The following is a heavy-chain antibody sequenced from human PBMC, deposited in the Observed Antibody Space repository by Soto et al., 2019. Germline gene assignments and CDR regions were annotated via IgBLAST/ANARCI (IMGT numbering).Heavy chain of an antibody. CDR3: VTGCCGGDGPL. Sequence: QVQLVQSGAEVKKPGSSVKVSCKASGGTFSRYTISWVQQAPGQGLEWMGRINPILVITNYAQKFQGRVTITADKSTSTAYTELSSLSFEDMAVYCFVTGCCGGDGPLWGRGTLVSVSS. CDR2: INPILVIT. V-gene: IGHV1-69*02. J-gene: IGHJ2*01. CDR1: GGTFSRYT. D-gene: IGHD2-21*02.